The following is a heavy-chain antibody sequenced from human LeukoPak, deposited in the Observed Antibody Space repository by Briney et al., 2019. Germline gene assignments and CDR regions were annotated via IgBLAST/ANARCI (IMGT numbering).Heavy chain of an antibody. Sequence: SETLSLTCTVSGGSISSGDHYWRWIRQPPGEGLEWIAYIYYSGSTYYNPSLKSRVTISVDTSKIQLSPKLSSVTATYTGVYCCARRDNGWFDLWGQGTLVTVSS. CDR2: IYYSGST. V-gene: IGHV4-30-4*01. CDR1: GGSISSGDHY. D-gene: IGHD2-8*01. CDR3: ARRDNGWFDL. J-gene: IGHJ5*02.